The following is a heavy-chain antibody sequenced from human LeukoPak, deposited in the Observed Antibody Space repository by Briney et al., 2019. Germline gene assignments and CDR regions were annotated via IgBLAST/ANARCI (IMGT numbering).Heavy chain of an antibody. D-gene: IGHD6-19*01. Sequence: PSETLSLTCTVSGGSIISTSYYWGWIRQPPGKGLEWLASIYYSGSTYYNPSLKSRVTISVDTSKNQFSLKLSSVTAADTAVYYCARHALAVAGHAWWYFDLWGRGTLVTVSS. CDR2: IYYSGST. CDR3: ARHALAVAGHAWWYFDL. V-gene: IGHV4-39*01. CDR1: GGSIISTSYY. J-gene: IGHJ2*01.